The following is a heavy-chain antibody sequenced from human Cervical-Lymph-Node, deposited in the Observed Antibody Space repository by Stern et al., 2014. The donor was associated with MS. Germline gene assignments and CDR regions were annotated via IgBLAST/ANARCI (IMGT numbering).Heavy chain of an antibody. CDR3: ARAIFGVNTAAMAPDAFDT. V-gene: IGHV3-53*01. Sequence: EVQLVESGGGLIQPGGSLRLSCAAPGFTVSNNYMSWVRQAPGQGLEWVSLIYTDDSTYYAGSVNGRFTISSDSSKNKLFLKRNSLRAEDTAVYYCARAIFGVNTAAMAPDAFDTWGQGTMVTVSS. CDR1: GFTVSNNY. CDR2: IYTDDST. J-gene: IGHJ3*02. D-gene: IGHD3-3*01.